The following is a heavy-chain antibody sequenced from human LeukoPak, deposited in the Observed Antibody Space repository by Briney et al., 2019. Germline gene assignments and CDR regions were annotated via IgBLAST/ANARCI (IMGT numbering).Heavy chain of an antibody. J-gene: IGHJ6*02. Sequence: GGSLRLSCAASGFTFSGSAMHWVRQASGKGLEWVGRIRSKANSYATAYAASVKSRFTISRDDSKNTAYLQMNSLKTEDTAVYYCTRPGLERAYCGGDCFRLLYGMDVWGQGTTVTVSS. D-gene: IGHD2-21*02. V-gene: IGHV3-73*01. CDR3: TRPGLERAYCGGDCFRLLYGMDV. CDR1: GFTFSGSA. CDR2: IRSKANSYAT.